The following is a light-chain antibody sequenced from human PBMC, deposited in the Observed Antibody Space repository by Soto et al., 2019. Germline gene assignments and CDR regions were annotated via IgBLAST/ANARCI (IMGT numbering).Light chain of an antibody. CDR2: AAS. Sequence: DIEMTQSPATLSVSPGDRVTLSCRASQSINNNLAWYQQKPGKAPRLVIYAASTMPSGTPARFSGSGSGTDFTLTISSLQPEDFAAYYCQQYNSCPLTFGGGTKVEIK. CDR3: QQYNSCPLT. J-gene: IGKJ4*01. V-gene: IGKV1-27*01. CDR1: QSINNN.